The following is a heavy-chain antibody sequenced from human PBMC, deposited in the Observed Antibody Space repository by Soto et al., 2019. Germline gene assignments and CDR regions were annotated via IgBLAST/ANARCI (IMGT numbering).Heavy chain of an antibody. D-gene: IGHD6-13*01. CDR1: GFTFSSYA. CDR3: ARRGSSSYVDY. V-gene: IGHV3-23*01. Sequence: EVQLLESGGGLVQPGGSLRLSCAASGFTFSSYAMRWVRQAPGKGLEWVSAISGSGGSTYNADSVKGRFTISRDNSKNTLDLQMNSLRAEDTAVYYCARRGSSSYVDYWGQGTLVTVSS. J-gene: IGHJ4*02. CDR2: ISGSGGST.